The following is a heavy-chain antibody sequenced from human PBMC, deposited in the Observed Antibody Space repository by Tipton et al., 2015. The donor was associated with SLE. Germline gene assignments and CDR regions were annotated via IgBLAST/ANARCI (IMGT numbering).Heavy chain of an antibody. D-gene: IGHD3-22*01. CDR3: ASVYYYDSTDTEGAFDV. J-gene: IGHJ3*01. CDR1: GGSISSHY. Sequence: TLSLTCTVSGGSISSHYWSWIRQPPGKGLEWIGYIYYSGSTNYNPSLKSRVTISVDTSKNQFSLKLSSVTAADTAVYYCASVYYYDSTDTEGAFDVWGQGTMVTVSS. V-gene: IGHV4-59*08. CDR2: IYYSGST.